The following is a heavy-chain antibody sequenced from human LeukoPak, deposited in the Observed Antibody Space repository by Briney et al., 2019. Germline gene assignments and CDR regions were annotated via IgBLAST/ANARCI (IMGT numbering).Heavy chain of an antibody. CDR2: IYSGGST. CDR1: GFTVSSNY. D-gene: IGHD2-2*01. J-gene: IGHJ2*01. V-gene: IGHV3-53*01. Sequence: GGSLRLSCAASGFTVSSNYMSWVRQAPGKGLEWVSVIYSGGSTYYADSVKGRFTISRDNSKNTLYLQMNSLRAEDTAVYYCARESTSWYFDLWGRGTLVSVSS. CDR3: ARESTSWYFDL.